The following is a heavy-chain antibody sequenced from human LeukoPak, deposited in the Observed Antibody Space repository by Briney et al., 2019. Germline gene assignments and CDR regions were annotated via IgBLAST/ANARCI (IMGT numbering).Heavy chain of an antibody. CDR2: ISSNGDNT. Sequence: GGTLSLSRSVSGFTFSTYVMHWVRQATGQGMDYVSAISSNGDNTYYADSMKGKFTTSRDNSQNTLYLQMSSLRSGDTALYYCVRGTGYWGQGTLVTVSS. V-gene: IGHV3-64D*06. J-gene: IGHJ4*02. CDR3: VRGTGY. CDR1: GFTFSTYV.